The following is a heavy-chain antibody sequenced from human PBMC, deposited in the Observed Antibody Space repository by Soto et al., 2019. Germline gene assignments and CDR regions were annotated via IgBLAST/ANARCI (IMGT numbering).Heavy chain of an antibody. J-gene: IGHJ6*02. CDR3: VTQPGGYYYAMDV. D-gene: IGHD3-10*01. CDR2: ISSSSDYI. V-gene: IGHV3-21*01. Sequence: GGSLRLSCAASGFTFTSYTMNWVRQAPGKGLEWVSSISSSSDYIYYADSMKGRVTISRDNAKNMVFLQLNSLRVEDTAVYYCVTQPGGYYYAMDVWGQGTTVTVSS. CDR1: GFTFTSYT.